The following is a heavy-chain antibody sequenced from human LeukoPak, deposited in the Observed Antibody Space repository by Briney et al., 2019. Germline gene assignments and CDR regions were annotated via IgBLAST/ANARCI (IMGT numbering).Heavy chain of an antibody. V-gene: IGHV3-30*18. Sequence: GGSLRLSCAASGFSFSSYGMHWVRQAPGKGLEWVAVISYDGSNKYYADSVKGRFTISRDNSKNTLYLQMNSLRAEDTAVYYCAKDQGSSSGYYYYYGMDVWGQGTTVTVSS. CDR1: GFSFSSYG. CDR3: AKDQGSSSGYYYYYGMDV. J-gene: IGHJ6*02. D-gene: IGHD6-6*01. CDR2: ISYDGSNK.